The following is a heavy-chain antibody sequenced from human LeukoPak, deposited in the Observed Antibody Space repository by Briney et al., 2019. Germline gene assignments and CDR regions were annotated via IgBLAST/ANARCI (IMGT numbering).Heavy chain of an antibody. CDR1: GGSFSGYY. D-gene: IGHD3-10*01. CDR2: INHSGST. J-gene: IGHJ4*02. V-gene: IGHV4-34*01. CDR3: ARARKGYYYGSGSYNDY. Sequence: SETLSLTCAVYGGSFSGYYWSWIRQPPGKGLEWIGEINHSGSTNYNPSLKSRVTISVDTSKNQFSLKLSSVTAADTAVYYCARARKGYYYGSGSYNDYWGQGTLVTVSS.